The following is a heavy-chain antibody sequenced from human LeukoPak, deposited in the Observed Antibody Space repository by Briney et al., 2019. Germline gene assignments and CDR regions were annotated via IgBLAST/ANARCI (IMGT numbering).Heavy chain of an antibody. CDR1: GFTFSNYA. CDR3: AISYDSSGYYPWYFDY. CDR2: ISGSGGST. V-gene: IGHV3-23*01. Sequence: GGSLRLSCAASGFTFSNYAMNWVRQAPGKGLEWVSVISGSGGSTYYADSVKGRFTISRDNSKNTLYLQMNSLRAEDTAVYYCAISYDSSGYYPWYFDYWGQGTLVTVSS. J-gene: IGHJ4*02. D-gene: IGHD3-22*01.